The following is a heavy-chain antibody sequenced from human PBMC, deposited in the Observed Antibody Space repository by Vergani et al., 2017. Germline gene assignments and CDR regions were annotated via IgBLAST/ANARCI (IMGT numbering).Heavy chain of an antibody. CDR2: ISGSGVSA. V-gene: IGHV3-23*01. D-gene: IGHD1-7*01. CDR3: AKQYFVSWNYLFDY. CDR1: EFTFSNYA. J-gene: IGHJ4*02. Sequence: EVQLLESGGGLVQPGGSLRFTCAASEFTFSNYAMHWVRQAPGKGLEWVSGISGSGVSAYYTDSVKGRFTISRDNSKNMLFLQMNNLRTEDTAIYYWAKQYFVSWNYLFDYWGQGTLGTVSS.